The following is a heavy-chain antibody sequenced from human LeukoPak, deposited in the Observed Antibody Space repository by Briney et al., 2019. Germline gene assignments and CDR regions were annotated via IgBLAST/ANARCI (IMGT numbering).Heavy chain of an antibody. CDR3: ARSPRGTEYFHH. D-gene: IGHD3-10*01. CDR1: GDSVSSYY. CDR2: IHYSGST. V-gene: IGHV4-59*08. Sequence: SETLSLTCTVSGDSVSSYYWSWIRQPPGKGLEWIGYIHYSGSTNYNPSLKSRVTISGDTSKNQFSLKLSSVTAADTAVYYCARSPRGTEYFHHWGQGTLVTVSS. J-gene: IGHJ1*01.